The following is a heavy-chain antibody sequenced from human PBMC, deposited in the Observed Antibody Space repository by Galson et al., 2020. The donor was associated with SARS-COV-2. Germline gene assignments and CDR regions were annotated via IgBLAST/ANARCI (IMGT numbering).Heavy chain of an antibody. D-gene: IGHD5-12*01. CDR1: GFTFSSYA. CDR3: ARELSVDIVATIWLRSPLGYYGMDV. J-gene: IGHJ6*02. Sequence: TAGSLRLSCAASGFTFSSYAMHWVRQAPGKGLEWVAVISYDGSNKYYADSVKGRFTISRDNSKNTLYLQMNSLRAEDTAVYYCARELSVDIVATIWLRSPLGYYGMDVWGQGTTVTVSS. CDR2: ISYDGSNK. V-gene: IGHV3-30-3*01.